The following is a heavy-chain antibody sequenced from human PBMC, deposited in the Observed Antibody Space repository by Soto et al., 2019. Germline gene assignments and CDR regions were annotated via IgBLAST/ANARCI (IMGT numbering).Heavy chain of an antibody. CDR2: IFSNDEK. J-gene: IGHJ4*02. CDR3: ARISYYDSSGYPPASDY. V-gene: IGHV2-26*01. D-gene: IGHD3-22*01. Sequence: QVTLKESGPVLVKPTETLTLTCTVSGFSLSNARMGVSWIRQPPGKALEWLAHIFSNDEKSYSTSLKSRLTISKDTSKSQVVLTMTNMDPVDTATYYCARISYYDSSGYPPASDYWGQGTLVTVSS. CDR1: GFSLSNARMG.